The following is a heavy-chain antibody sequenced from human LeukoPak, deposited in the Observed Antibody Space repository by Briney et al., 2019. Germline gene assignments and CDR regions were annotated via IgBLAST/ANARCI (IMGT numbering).Heavy chain of an antibody. CDR3: ARVNGGRAVAA. D-gene: IGHD6-19*01. CDR1: GFTVSSNY. CDR2: IDSGDST. J-gene: IGHJ5*02. V-gene: IGHV3-53*01. Sequence: GGSLRLSCAASGFTVSSNYMSWVRQAPGKGLEWVPVIDSGDSTYCADSVKGRFTISRDNSKNTLYLQMNSLRAEDTAVYYCARVNGGRAVAAWGQGTLVTVSS.